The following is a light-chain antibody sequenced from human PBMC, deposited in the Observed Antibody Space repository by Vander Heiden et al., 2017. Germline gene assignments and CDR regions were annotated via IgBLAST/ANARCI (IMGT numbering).Light chain of an antibody. CDR1: QSLLHSIGSHY. CDR2: LGS. J-gene: IGKJ1*01. V-gene: IGKV2-28*01. CDR3: MQNIQTPGT. Sequence: DIVLTQSPPSLLVTTGDQASIPCRSSQSLLHSIGSHYLDWYPQNPGQSQQLLIYLGSNRASGVPDRFSGSGAGEDFTLKISRVEAEDVGVYYCMQNIQTPGTFGEGTKVEIK.